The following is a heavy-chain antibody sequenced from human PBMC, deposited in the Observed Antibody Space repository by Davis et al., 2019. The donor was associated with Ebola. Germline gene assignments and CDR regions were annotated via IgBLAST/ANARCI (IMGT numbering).Heavy chain of an antibody. CDR1: GYTFTSHW. CDR2: IYTGDSDT. CDR3: ASLRRTITGMDDGFDI. D-gene: IGHD2-8*02. J-gene: IGHJ3*02. Sequence: KVSCKGSGYTFTSHWIGWVRQMPGKGLEWMGIIYTGDSDTRYSPSFRGQVTISADKSMKTAFLQWSSLKASDSGMYYCASLRRTITGMDDGFDIWGQGTMVTVSS. V-gene: IGHV5-51*01.